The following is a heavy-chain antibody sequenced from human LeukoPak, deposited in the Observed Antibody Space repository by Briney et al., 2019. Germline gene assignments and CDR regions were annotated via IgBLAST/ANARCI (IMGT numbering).Heavy chain of an antibody. D-gene: IGHD6-13*01. J-gene: IGHJ5*01. CDR1: GGSISSYY. CDR3: ARQSRSNSWFSGGPKALNWFDS. Sequence: SETLSLTCTVSGGSISSYYWSWIRQPPGKGLEWIGYIYYSGSTNYNPSLKSRVAISVDPSKNQFSVKLNSVTAADTALYYCARQSRSNSWFSGGPKALNWFDSWAQGTLVTVSS. CDR2: IYYSGST. V-gene: IGHV4-59*08.